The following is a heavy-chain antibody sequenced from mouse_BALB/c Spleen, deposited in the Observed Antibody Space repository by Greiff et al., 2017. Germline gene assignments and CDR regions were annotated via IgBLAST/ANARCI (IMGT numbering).Heavy chain of an antibody. Sequence: EVQVVESGGGLVQPGGSLRLSCATSGFTFTDYYMSWVRQPPGKALEWLGFIRNKANGYTTEYSASVKGRFTISRDNSQSILYLQMNTLRAEDSATYYCARGSTMITTGGPWFAYWGQGTLVTVSA. D-gene: IGHD2-4*01. V-gene: IGHV7-3*02. J-gene: IGHJ3*01. CDR1: GFTFTDYY. CDR3: ARGSTMITTGGPWFAY. CDR2: IRNKANGYTT.